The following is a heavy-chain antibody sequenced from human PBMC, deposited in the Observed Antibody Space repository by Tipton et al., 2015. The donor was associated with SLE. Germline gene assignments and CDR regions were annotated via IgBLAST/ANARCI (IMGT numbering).Heavy chain of an antibody. J-gene: IGHJ4*02. D-gene: IGHD1-1*01. Sequence: TLSLTCTVSGDSISGHYRSWIRQPPGKGLEWIGYIYYSGSANYNPSFKSRVTLSVDTSKNQISLKLTSVTAADTAVYYCARRSDWNDYWGQGTLVTVSS. V-gene: IGHV4-59*08. CDR3: ARRSDWNDY. CDR2: IYYSGSA. CDR1: GDSISGHY.